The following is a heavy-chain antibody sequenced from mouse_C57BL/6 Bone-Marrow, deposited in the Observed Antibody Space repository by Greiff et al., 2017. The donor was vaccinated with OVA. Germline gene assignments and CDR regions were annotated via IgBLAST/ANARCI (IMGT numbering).Heavy chain of an antibody. CDR2: IDPNSGGT. CDR1: GYTFTSYW. D-gene: IGHD1-1*01. J-gene: IGHJ1*03. Sequence: QVQLQQPGAELVKPGASVKLSCKASGYTFTSYWMHWVKQRPGRGLEWIGRIDPNSGGTKYNEKFKSKATLTVDKPSSTAYMQLSSLPSEDSAVYYCARSDYDSSQRYWYFDVWGTGTTVTVSS. CDR3: ARSDYDSSQRYWYFDV. V-gene: IGHV1-72*01.